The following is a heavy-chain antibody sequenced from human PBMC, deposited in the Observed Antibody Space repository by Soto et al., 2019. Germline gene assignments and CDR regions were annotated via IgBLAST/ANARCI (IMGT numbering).Heavy chain of an antibody. J-gene: IGHJ6*02. Sequence: GGSLRLSCAASGFTFSSYAMSWVRQAPGKGLEWVSAISGSGGSTYYADSVKGRFTISRDSSKNTLYLQMNSLRAEDTAVYYCAKSGTYCSGGSCYPLLYYYYGMDVWGQGTTVTVSS. CDR3: AKSGTYCSGGSCYPLLYYYYGMDV. D-gene: IGHD2-15*01. CDR1: GFTFSSYA. V-gene: IGHV3-23*01. CDR2: ISGSGGST.